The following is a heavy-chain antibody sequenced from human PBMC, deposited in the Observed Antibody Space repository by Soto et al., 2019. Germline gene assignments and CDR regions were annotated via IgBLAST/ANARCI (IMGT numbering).Heavy chain of an antibody. V-gene: IGHV1-69*01. CDR1: GGRFSRHT. CDR2: IIPIFGTT. J-gene: IGHJ4*02. D-gene: IGHD4-17*01. CDR3: AVTTGTSITDHPG. Sequence: QVQLVQSGAEVKKPGSSVKVSCKASGGRFSRHTVSWVRQAPGQGLEWVGGIIPIFGTTNYGNILRGRVTITADASTGTAYMELSSLRSDDTAVYYCAVTTGTSITDHPGWGQGTLVTVSS.